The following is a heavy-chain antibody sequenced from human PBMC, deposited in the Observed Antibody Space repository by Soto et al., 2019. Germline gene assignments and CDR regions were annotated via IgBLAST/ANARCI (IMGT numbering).Heavy chain of an antibody. CDR2: IHPGDSDT. Sequence: GESLKISCKGSGYSFITFWIGWVRQMPGKGLECMGIIHPGDSDTRYSPSFQGQVTISADKSTSTAYLQWSSLEASDAAMYYCARSWGVCSSTNCQNYFDFWGQGTLVTVSS. CDR1: GYSFITFW. CDR3: ARSWGVCSSTNCQNYFDF. V-gene: IGHV5-51*01. D-gene: IGHD2-2*01. J-gene: IGHJ4*02.